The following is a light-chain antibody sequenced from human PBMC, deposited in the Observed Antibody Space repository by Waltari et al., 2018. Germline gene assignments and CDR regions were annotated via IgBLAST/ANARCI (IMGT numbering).Light chain of an antibody. CDR1: QNVNSN. V-gene: IGKV3-15*01. CDR2: GAS. Sequence: EVVMTQSPATLSVSPGERATLSCRASQNVNSNLAWYQQKPGQAPRPLIYGASTTATGIPARFSGSGSGTEFTLTISSLQSEDFAVYYCHQYNNWPPFTFGQGTKLEIK. J-gene: IGKJ2*01. CDR3: HQYNNWPPFT.